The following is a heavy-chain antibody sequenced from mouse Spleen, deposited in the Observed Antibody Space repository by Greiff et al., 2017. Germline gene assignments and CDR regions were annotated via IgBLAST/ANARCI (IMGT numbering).Heavy chain of an antibody. D-gene: IGHD1-1*01. Sequence: VQLQQSGPELVKPGASVKISCKASGYAFSSSWMNWVKQRPGKGLEWIGRIYPGVGDTNYNGKFKGKATLTADKSSSTAYMQLSSLTSEDSAVYFCARKYGAMDYWGQGTSVTVSS. V-gene: IGHV1-82*01. CDR3: ARKYGAMDY. CDR1: GYAFSSSW. J-gene: IGHJ4*01. CDR2: IYPGVGDT.